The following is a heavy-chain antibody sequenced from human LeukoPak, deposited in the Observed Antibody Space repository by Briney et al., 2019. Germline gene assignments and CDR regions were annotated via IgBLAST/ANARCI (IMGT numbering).Heavy chain of an antibody. CDR3: AKGGGRSSYGMDV. J-gene: IGHJ6*02. CDR1: GFTFSSYA. D-gene: IGHD3-3*01. V-gene: IGHV3-30-3*01. Sequence: GGSLRLSCAASGFTFSSYAMPWVRQAPGKGLEWVAVISYDGSNKYYADSVKGRFTISRDNSKNTLYLQMNSLRAEDTAVYYCAKGGGRSSYGMDVWGQGTTVTVSS. CDR2: ISYDGSNK.